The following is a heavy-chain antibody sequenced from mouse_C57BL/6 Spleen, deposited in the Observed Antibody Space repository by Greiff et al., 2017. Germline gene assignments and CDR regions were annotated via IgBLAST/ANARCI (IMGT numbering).Heavy chain of an antibody. CDR3: ARSYDGYPYYFDY. J-gene: IGHJ2*01. V-gene: IGHV2-2*01. CDR1: GFSLTSYG. D-gene: IGHD2-3*01. Sequence: VQLQQSGPGLVQPSQSLSITCTVSGFSLTSYGVHWVRQSPGKGLEWLGVIWSGGSTDYTAAFISRLSISKDNSKSQVFFKMNSLQADDTAIYYCARSYDGYPYYFDYWGQGTTLTVSS. CDR2: IWSGGST.